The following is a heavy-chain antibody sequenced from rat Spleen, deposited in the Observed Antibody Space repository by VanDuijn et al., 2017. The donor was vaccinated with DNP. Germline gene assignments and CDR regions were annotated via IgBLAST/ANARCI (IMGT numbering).Heavy chain of an antibody. Sequence: QVQLKESGPGMVQPSQTLSLTCTVSGFSLTDYSVHWVRQPPGKVLEWIAAISIGGSTYYNSVLKSRLSISRDTSKSQVFLKMNSLQTEDTAIYYCSREDYGHWFAYWGQGTLVTVSS. CDR2: ISIGGST. V-gene: IGHV2-19*01. CDR3: SREDYGHWFAY. D-gene: IGHD1-11*01. CDR1: GFSLTDYS. J-gene: IGHJ3*01.